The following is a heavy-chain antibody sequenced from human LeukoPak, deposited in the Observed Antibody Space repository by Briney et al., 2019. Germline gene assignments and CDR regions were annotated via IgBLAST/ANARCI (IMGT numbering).Heavy chain of an antibody. Sequence: RASVKVSCKASGYTFTSYDINWVRQAPGQGLEWMGWISAYNGNTNYAQKLQGRVTMTTDTSTSTAYMELRSLRSDDTAVYYCARDPDIVVDGPNWFDPWGQGTLVTVSS. CDR2: ISAYNGNT. CDR3: ARDPDIVVDGPNWFDP. CDR1: GYTFTSYD. V-gene: IGHV1-18*01. D-gene: IGHD2-2*01. J-gene: IGHJ5*02.